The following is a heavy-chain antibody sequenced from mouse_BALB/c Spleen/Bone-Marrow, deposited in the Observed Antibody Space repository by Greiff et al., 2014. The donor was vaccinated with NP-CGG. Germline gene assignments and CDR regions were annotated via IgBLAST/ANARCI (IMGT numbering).Heavy chain of an antibody. D-gene: IGHD2-14*01. CDR2: ISYGGSYI. CDR1: GFTFSDFY. J-gene: IGHJ4*01. V-gene: IGHV5-4*02. Sequence: VQLKESGGGLVEPGGSLKLSCAASGFTFSDFYMYWVRQTPEKRLEWVATISYGGSYIYYPDSVKGRFTISRDDAKNNLYLQMSSLKSEDTAMYYCARDRGVQGYAMDYWGQGTSVTVSS. CDR3: ARDRGVQGYAMDY.